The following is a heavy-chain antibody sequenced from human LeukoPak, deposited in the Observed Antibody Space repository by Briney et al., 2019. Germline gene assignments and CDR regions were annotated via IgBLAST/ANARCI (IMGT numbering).Heavy chain of an antibody. J-gene: IGHJ3*02. V-gene: IGHV4-38-2*01. D-gene: IGHD3-10*01. Sequence: SETLSLTCAVSGYSISSGYYWGWIRQPPGKGLEWIGSIYHSGSTYYNPSLKSRVTISVDTSKNQFSLKLSSVTAADTAVYYCATSLYGSGSPIRDDAFDIWGQGTMVTVSS. CDR1: GYSISSGYY. CDR3: ATSLYGSGSPIRDDAFDI. CDR2: IYHSGST.